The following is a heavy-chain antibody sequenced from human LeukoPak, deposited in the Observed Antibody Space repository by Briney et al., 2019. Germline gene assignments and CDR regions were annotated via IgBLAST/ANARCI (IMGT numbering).Heavy chain of an antibody. Sequence: GGSLRLSCAASGFTFNTFNMNWVRQAPGKGLEWVSSITSGGDYIYYADSVKGRFTTSRDNAKNSLSLQLNSLRVEDTAVYYCARGHYDVLAASYKWTPDYWGREPWSPSPQ. J-gene: IGHJ4*02. D-gene: IGHD3-9*01. CDR2: ITSGGDYI. CDR3: ARGHYDVLAASYKWTPDY. V-gene: IGHV3-21*01. CDR1: GFTFNTFN.